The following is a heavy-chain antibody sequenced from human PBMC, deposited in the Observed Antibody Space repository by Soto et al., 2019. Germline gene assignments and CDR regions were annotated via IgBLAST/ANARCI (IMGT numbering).Heavy chain of an antibody. V-gene: IGHV1-2*04. D-gene: IGHD6-19*01. CDR2: INPNSGGT. CDR1: GYTFTSYA. CDR3: AREIRYSSGWYGKYYYYYGMDV. Sequence: ASVKVSCKASGYTFTSYAMHWVRQAPGQGLEWMGWINPNSGGTNYAQKFQGWVTMTRDTSISTAYMELSRLRSDDTAVYYCAREIRYSSGWYGKYYYYYGMDVWGQGTTVTVSS. J-gene: IGHJ6*02.